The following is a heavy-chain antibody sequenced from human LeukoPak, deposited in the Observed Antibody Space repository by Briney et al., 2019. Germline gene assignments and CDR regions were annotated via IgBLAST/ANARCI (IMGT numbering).Heavy chain of an antibody. CDR2: IIPIFGTA. Sequence: ASVKVSCKASGGTFSTYAISWVRRAPGQGLEWMGGIIPIFGTANYAQKFQGRVTITADESTSTAYMELSSLRSEDTAVYYCARDITGLGSGSYALDYWGQGTLVTVSS. D-gene: IGHD3-10*01. CDR1: GGTFSTYA. V-gene: IGHV1-69*01. J-gene: IGHJ4*02. CDR3: ARDITGLGSGSYALDY.